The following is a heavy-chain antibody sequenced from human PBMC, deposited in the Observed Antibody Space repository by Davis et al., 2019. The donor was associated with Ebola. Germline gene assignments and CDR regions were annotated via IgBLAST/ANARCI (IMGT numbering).Heavy chain of an antibody. J-gene: IGHJ5*02. CDR1: GGSFSGYY. CDR2: INHSGST. CDR3: ARAIGGRGGWFDP. D-gene: IGHD3-16*01. Sequence: SETLSLTCAVYGGSFSGYYWSWIRQPPGKGLEWIGEINHSGSTNYNPSLKSRVTISVDTSKHQFSLKLSSVTAADTAVYYCARAIGGRGGWFDPWGQGTLVTVSS. V-gene: IGHV4-34*01.